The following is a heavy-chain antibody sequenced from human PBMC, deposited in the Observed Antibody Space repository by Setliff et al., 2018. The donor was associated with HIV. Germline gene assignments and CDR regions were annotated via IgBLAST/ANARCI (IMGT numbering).Heavy chain of an antibody. Sequence: PGESLKISCKGSGYSFTSYWIAWVRQKPGKGLEWMGMIYPRDSDTKYSPSFQGQVTMSVDTSVSTAYLEWSSLKASDTAIYFCARHGGMVPGLDPWGQGTLVTVSS. CDR2: IYPRDSDT. CDR3: ARHGGMVPGLDP. V-gene: IGHV5-51*01. D-gene: IGHD1-26*01. CDR1: GYSFTSYW. J-gene: IGHJ5*02.